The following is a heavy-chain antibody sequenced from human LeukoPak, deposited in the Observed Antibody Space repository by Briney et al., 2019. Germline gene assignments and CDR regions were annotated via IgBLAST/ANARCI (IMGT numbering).Heavy chain of an antibody. V-gene: IGHV3-30*02. J-gene: IGHJ4*02. D-gene: IGHD3-3*01. CDR3: AKDQGLRFLEWFFDY. Sequence: GGSLRLSCAASGFTFSSYGMHWVRQAPGKGLEWVAFIRYDGSNKYYADSVKGRFTISRDNSKNTLYLQMNSLRAEDTAVYYCAKDQGLRFLEWFFDYWGQGTLVTVSS. CDR1: GFTFSSYG. CDR2: IRYDGSNK.